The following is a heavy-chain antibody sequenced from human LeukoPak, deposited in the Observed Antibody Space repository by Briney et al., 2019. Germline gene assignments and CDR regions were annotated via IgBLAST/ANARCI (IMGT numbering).Heavy chain of an antibody. CDR2: INPGGGST. J-gene: IGHJ3*02. V-gene: IGHV1-46*01. D-gene: IGHD2-15*01. CDR3: ASCCSGDPDGFDI. CDR1: GYTFTRYY. Sequence: ASVKVSCKASGYTFTRYYMHWLRQAPGQGLEWMGIINPGGGSTTYAQKCQGRVTMTRDTSTSTVYMEVSSLRSEDTAVYYCASCCSGDPDGFDIWGQGTMVTVSS.